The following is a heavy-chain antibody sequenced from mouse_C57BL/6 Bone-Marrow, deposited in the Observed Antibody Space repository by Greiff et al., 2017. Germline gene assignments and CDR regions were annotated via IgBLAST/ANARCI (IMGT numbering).Heavy chain of an antibody. CDR3: ARQTTVVDYYAMDE. CDR2: IDPSDSYT. V-gene: IGHV1-69*01. D-gene: IGHD1-1*01. CDR1: GYTFTSYW. Sequence: QVQLQQPGAELVMPGASVKLSCKASGYTFTSYWMHWVKQRPGQGLEWIGEIDPSDSYTNYNQKFKGKSTLTVDKSSSTAYMQLSSLTSEDSAVYYCARQTTVVDYYAMDEWGQGTSVTVSS. J-gene: IGHJ4*01.